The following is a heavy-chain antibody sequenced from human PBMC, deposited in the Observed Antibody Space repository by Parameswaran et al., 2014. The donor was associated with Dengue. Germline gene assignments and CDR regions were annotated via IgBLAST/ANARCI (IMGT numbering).Heavy chain of an antibody. CDR2: IIPIYGTA. CDR3: ARDGARGFGEVLGAMDV. J-gene: IGHJ6*02. D-gene: IGHD3-10*01. Sequence: VRQMPGKGLEWMGGIIPIYGTANYAQKFQGRVTLTADKSTSTAYMELHSLRSEDMAVYYCARDGARGFGEVLGAMDVWGQGTTVTVSS. V-gene: IGHV1-69*06.